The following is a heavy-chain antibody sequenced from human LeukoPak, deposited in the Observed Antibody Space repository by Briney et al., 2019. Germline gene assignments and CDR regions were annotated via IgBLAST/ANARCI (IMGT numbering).Heavy chain of an antibody. Sequence: ASVKVSCKASGGSFSTYAISWVRQAPGQGLEWMGGIIPIFGAPNHAQKFQGRVTITADESTSTAYMELSSLISEDTAVYFCARDVAYYYGSGTYDGHDAFDIWGQGTMVTVSS. J-gene: IGHJ3*02. CDR2: IIPIFGAP. CDR1: GGSFSTYA. D-gene: IGHD3-10*01. CDR3: ARDVAYYYGSGTYDGHDAFDI. V-gene: IGHV1-69*01.